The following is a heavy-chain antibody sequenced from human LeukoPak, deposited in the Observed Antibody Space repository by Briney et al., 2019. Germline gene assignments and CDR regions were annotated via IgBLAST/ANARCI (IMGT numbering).Heavy chain of an antibody. V-gene: IGHV3-21*01. Sequence: GGSLRLSWAASGFTFSTYSMNWVREAPGKGLEGVSSISSNFSYIHYADSVKGRFTISRDNAKNSLYLQMSSLRAEDTALYYCARRNPGYSSSWYFNDYWGQGTLVTVSS. J-gene: IGHJ4*02. CDR3: ARRNPGYSSSWYFNDY. CDR1: GFTFSTYS. D-gene: IGHD6-13*01. CDR2: ISSNFSYI.